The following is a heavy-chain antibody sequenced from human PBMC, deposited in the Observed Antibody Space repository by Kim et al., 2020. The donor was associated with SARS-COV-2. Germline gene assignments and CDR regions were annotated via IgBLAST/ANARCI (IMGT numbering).Heavy chain of an antibody. CDR3: ARLEYKLPYGYWFDP. CDR1: CGSISSSYW. D-gene: IGHD2-2*02. CDR2: IYHSGNT. Sequence: SETLSLTCGVSCGSISSSYWWSWVRQPPGKGLEWIGKIYHSGNTNYNPSLKSRVTISVDKSKNQFSLKLSSVTAADTAFYYCARLEYKLPYGYWFDPWGQGTLVTVSS. J-gene: IGHJ5*02. V-gene: IGHV4-4*02.